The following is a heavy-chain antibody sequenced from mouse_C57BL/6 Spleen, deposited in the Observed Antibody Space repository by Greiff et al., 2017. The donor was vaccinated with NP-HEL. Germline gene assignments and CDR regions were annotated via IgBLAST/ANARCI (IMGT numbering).Heavy chain of an antibody. V-gene: IGHV1-61*01. D-gene: IGHD4-1*01. CDR1: GYTFTSYW. J-gene: IGHJ2*01. CDR2: IYPSDSET. Sequence: VQLQQPGAELVRPGSSVKLSCKASGYTFTSYWMDWVKQRPGQGLEWIGNIYPSDSETHYNQKFKDKATLTVDKSSSTAYMQLSSLTSEDSAVYYCAREGTGTLFFDYWGQGTTLTVSS. CDR3: AREGTGTLFFDY.